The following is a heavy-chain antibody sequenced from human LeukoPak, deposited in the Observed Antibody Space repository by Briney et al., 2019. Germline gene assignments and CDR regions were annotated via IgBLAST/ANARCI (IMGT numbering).Heavy chain of an antibody. J-gene: IGHJ4*02. V-gene: IGHV4-59*01. CDR2: IYDSGST. CDR1: GGSIGSYY. CDR3: ARHGGGYSYDY. Sequence: PSETLSLTCTVSGGSIGSYYWSWIRRPPGKGLELIGYIYDSGSTNYNPSLKSRVTISVDTPKNQFSLKLSSVTAADTAVYYCARHGGGYSYDYWGQGTLVTVSS. D-gene: IGHD5-18*01.